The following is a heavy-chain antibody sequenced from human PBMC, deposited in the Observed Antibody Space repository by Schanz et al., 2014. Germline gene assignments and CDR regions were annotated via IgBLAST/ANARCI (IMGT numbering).Heavy chain of an antibody. D-gene: IGHD3-9*01. CDR3: AKAEYDILTGSYSRLDP. CDR2: ISVYTGNT. J-gene: IGHJ5*02. CDR1: GYIFINSG. V-gene: IGHV1-18*01. Sequence: QVQLVQSGPEVKKPGATVKVSCKASGYIFINSGISWVRQAPGQGLEWVGWISVYTGNTKYGQKVQGRVTMTADTSTNTAYMELRSLRSDDTAVYYCAKAEYDILTGSYSRLDPWGQGTLVTVSS.